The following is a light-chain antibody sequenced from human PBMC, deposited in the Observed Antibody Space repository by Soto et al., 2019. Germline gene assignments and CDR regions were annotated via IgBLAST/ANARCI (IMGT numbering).Light chain of an antibody. CDR2: GAS. CDR1: QSVSSD. V-gene: IGKV3-15*01. Sequence: EIVLTQSTATLSVSPSAGTSKXGRTSQSVSSDLAWYQQKPGQAPRLLIYGASTRATGFPARFSGSGSGTGFTLTISSVQSEDIALYYCQQYHEWPSWAFGQGTKVDIK. CDR3: QQYHEWPSWA. J-gene: IGKJ1*01.